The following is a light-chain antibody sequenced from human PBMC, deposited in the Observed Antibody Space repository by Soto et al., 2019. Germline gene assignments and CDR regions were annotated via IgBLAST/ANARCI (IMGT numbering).Light chain of an antibody. CDR1: QSVSNY. Sequence: IVLTQSPATLSLSPWQRATLSCRASQSVSNYLAWYQQRPGQAPRLLIFGAFNRATGIPARFSGSGSGTDFTLTISSLEPEDSAVYYCQQRNVWPPVTFGQGTRLEIK. V-gene: IGKV3-11*01. CDR2: GAF. J-gene: IGKJ5*01. CDR3: QQRNVWPPVT.